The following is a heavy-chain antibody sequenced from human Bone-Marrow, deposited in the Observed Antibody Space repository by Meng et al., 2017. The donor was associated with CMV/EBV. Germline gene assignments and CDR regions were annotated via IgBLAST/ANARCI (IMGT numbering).Heavy chain of an antibody. D-gene: IGHD3-3*01. CDR1: GYTFTSYG. J-gene: IGHJ6*02. Sequence: SVKVSCKASGYTFTSYGISWVRQAPGQGLEWMGWISAYNGNTNYAQKLQGRVTMTTDTSTSTAYMELRSLRSDNTAVYYCARAAENYDFWSGYYYYYYGMDVWGQGTTVTVSS. V-gene: IGHV1-18*01. CDR3: ARAAENYDFWSGYYYYYYGMDV. CDR2: ISAYNGNT.